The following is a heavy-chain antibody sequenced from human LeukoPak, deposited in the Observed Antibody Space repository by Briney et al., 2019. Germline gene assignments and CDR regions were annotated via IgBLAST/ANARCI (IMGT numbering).Heavy chain of an antibody. CDR2: ISGSGGST. CDR3: AKDLRIVGTTYFDH. V-gene: IGHV3-23*01. D-gene: IGHD1-26*01. CDR1: GFTFSNYN. J-gene: IGHJ4*02. Sequence: PGGSLRLSCAASGFTFSNYNMNWVRQAPGEGLEWVSAISGSGGSTYYADSVKGRFTISRDNSKNTLYLQMNSLRAEDTAVYYCAKDLRIVGTTYFDHWGQGTLVTVSS.